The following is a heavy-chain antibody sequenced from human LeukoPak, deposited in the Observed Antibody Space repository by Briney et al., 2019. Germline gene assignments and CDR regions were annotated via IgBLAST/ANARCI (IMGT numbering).Heavy chain of an antibody. V-gene: IGHV3-48*03. Sequence: GGSLRLSCAASGFTFSSYEMNWVRQAPGKGLEWVSYISSSGSTICYADSVKGRFTISRDNAKNSLYLQMNSLRAEDTAVYYCAIRDWLLYLDYWGQGTLVTVSS. CDR1: GFTFSSYE. CDR3: AIRDWLLYLDY. J-gene: IGHJ4*02. CDR2: ISSSGSTI. D-gene: IGHD3-9*01.